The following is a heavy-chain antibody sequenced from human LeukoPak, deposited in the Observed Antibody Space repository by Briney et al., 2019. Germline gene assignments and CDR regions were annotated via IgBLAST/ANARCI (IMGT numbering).Heavy chain of an antibody. Sequence: PGGSLRLSCAASGFTFSSYAMSWIRQPPGKGLQWIGYIYYSGSTNYNPSLKSRVTISVDTSKNQFSLKLTSVTAADTAVYYCARGVVAAPQTFDYWGQGNLVTVSS. CDR3: ARGVVAAPQTFDY. J-gene: IGHJ4*02. CDR1: GFTFSSYA. V-gene: IGHV4-59*01. CDR2: IYYSGST. D-gene: IGHD2-15*01.